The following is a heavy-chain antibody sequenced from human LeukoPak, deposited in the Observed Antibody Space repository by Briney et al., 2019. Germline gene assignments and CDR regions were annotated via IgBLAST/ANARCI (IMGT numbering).Heavy chain of an antibody. J-gene: IGHJ1*01. Sequence: GGSLRLSCAASGITFSSYAMSWVRQAPGKGLEWVSSISGSGGSTYYADSVKGRFTISRDNSKNMLYLQMNSLRAEDTAVYYCYGANAEHWGQGTLVTVSS. CDR3: YGANAEH. D-gene: IGHD4-23*01. CDR1: GITFSSYA. CDR2: ISGSGGST. V-gene: IGHV3-23*01.